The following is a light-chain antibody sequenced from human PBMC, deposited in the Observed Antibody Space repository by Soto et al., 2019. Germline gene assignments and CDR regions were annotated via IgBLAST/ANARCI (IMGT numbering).Light chain of an antibody. Sequence: QSALTQPASVSGSPGQSITIPCTGTSSDVGTYKFVSWYQQHPGKVPTLMIHEGTKRPSGVSNRFSGSKSGNTATLTISGLQPEDEANYYCCSYAGTSFWVFGGGTKLTVL. J-gene: IGLJ3*02. CDR1: SSDVGTYKF. V-gene: IGLV2-23*01. CDR3: CSYAGTSFWV. CDR2: EGT.